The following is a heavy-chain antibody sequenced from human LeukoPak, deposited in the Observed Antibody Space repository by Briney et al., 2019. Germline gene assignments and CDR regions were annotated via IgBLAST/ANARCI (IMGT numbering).Heavy chain of an antibody. J-gene: IGHJ4*02. Sequence: GGSLRLSCAASGFTFSTYAMHWVRQAPGKGLEWLAVISYDGSNKYYADSVKGRFTISRDNSENTLYLQMNSLRAEDTAVYYCARDGRSYSYGYQNRWGQGTLVTVSS. V-gene: IGHV3-30*04. D-gene: IGHD5-18*01. CDR2: ISYDGSNK. CDR3: ARDGRSYSYGYQNR. CDR1: GFTFSTYA.